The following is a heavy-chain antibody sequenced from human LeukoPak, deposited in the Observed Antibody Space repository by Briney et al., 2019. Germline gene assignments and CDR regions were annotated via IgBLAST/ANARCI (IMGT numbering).Heavy chain of an antibody. CDR1: GFTFSSYA. CDR2: ISGSGGST. CDR3: AKVGVAVAAPLFDY. J-gene: IGHJ4*02. D-gene: IGHD6-19*01. Sequence: GGSLRLSCAASGFTFSSYAMSWVRQAPGKGLEWVSAISGSGGSTYYADSVKGRLTTSRDNSKNTLYLQMNSLRAEDTAVYYCAKVGVAVAAPLFDYWGQGTLVTVSS. V-gene: IGHV3-23*01.